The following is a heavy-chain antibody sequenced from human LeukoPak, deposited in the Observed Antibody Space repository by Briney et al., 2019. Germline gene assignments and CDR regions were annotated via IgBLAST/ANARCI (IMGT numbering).Heavy chain of an antibody. CDR3: ARAFDSSEDYYDY. CDR1: GDSISSSSYY. V-gene: IGHV4-39*01. J-gene: IGHJ4*02. CDR2: IYYSGAT. Sequence: SETLSLTCTVSGDSISSSSYYWGWIRQPPEKGLEWIGSIYYSGATYYNPSLRTRVTISVDTSKNQFSLKLSPMTAADTAVYYCARAFDSSEDYYDYWGQGTLVTVSS. D-gene: IGHD3-22*01.